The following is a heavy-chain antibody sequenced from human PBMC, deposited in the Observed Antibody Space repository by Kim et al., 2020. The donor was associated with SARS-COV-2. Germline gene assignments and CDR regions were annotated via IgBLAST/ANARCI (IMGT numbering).Heavy chain of an antibody. D-gene: IGHD2-15*01. J-gene: IGHJ4*02. Sequence: SRVTISVDTSKNQFSLKLSSVTAADTAVYYCARGYSLGYCSGGSCYSFDYWGQGTLVTVSS. CDR3: ARGYSLGYCSGGSCYSFDY. V-gene: IGHV4-34*01.